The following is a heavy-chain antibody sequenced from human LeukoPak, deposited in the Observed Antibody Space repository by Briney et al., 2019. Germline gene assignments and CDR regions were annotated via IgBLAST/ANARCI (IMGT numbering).Heavy chain of an antibody. J-gene: IGHJ4*02. CDR1: GFTVNRDY. Sequence: GETLRLSCAASGFTVNRDYMSWVRQSPGKGLEWVSVVYTDGRTFYADSVKGRFTISRDDSKNTVFLQMNSLRAEDTAVYYCAREYLRRKTGYFDYWGQGTLVTVSS. V-gene: IGHV3-53*01. D-gene: IGHD1-14*01. CDR2: VYTDGRT. CDR3: AREYLRRKTGYFDY.